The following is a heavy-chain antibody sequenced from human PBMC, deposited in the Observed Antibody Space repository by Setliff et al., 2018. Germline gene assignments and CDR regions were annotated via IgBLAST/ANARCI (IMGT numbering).Heavy chain of an antibody. CDR2: IYYSGNT. J-gene: IGHJ5*02. CDR1: GGSMTGGHYY. Sequence: PSETLSLTCTVSGGSMTGGHYYWSWIRQLPGKGLEWIAYIYYSGNTYYNPSLKSRVTISVDTSKNQFSLKINSVTAADTAVYYCARGHCSSGECPNYFDPWGQGTQVTVS. D-gene: IGHD2-15*01. CDR3: ARGHCSSGECPNYFDP. V-gene: IGHV4-31*03.